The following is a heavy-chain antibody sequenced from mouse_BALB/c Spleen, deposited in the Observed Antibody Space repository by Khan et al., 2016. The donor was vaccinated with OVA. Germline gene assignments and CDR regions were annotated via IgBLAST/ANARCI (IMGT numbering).Heavy chain of an antibody. V-gene: IGHV3-2*02. CDR1: GYSITSDYA. CDR3: ARSVPITTVLSTDFDY. Sequence: EVQLQESGPGLVKPSQSLSLTCTVTGYSITSDYAWNWIRQFPGNKLEWMGYISYSGRTSYNPSLKSRISITRDTSKNQFLLQLNSVTTEDTATYSSARSVPITTVLSTDFDYWCQVTTLTVSS. CDR2: ISYSGRT. J-gene: IGHJ2*01. D-gene: IGHD1-1*01.